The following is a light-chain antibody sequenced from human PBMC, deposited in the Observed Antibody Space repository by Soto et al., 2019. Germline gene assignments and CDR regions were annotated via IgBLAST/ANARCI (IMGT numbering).Light chain of an antibody. CDR3: QQYDNPLT. CDR1: QSVSSN. CDR2: GAS. Sequence: EIVMTQSPATLSVSPGERATLSCRASQSVSSNLAWYQQKPGQAPRLLIYGASTRATGIPARFNGSGSGTEFTLTISSLQSEDFAVYYCQQYDNPLTFGGGTKVDIK. V-gene: IGKV3-15*01. J-gene: IGKJ4*01.